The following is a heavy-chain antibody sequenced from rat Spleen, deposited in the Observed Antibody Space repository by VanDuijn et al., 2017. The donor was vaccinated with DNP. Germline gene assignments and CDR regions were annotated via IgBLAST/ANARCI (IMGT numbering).Heavy chain of an antibody. CDR2: ISYDGGTT. Sequence: EVQLVETGGDLVPPGRSLKLSCVASGFTFSTYWMFWVRQAPKKGLEWVAYISYDGGTTYYGDSVKGRFTISRDNAKSTLYLQMNSLRSEDMATYYCVRWYNSGYYFDYWGQGGTVTVSS. CDR3: VRWYNSGYYFDY. D-gene: IGHD4-3*01. V-gene: IGHV5-22*01. CDR1: GFTFSTYW. J-gene: IGHJ2*01.